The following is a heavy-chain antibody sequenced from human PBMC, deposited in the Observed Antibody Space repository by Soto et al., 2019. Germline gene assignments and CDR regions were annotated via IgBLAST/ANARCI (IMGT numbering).Heavy chain of an antibody. CDR1: GGTFSSYA. CDR3: ARGGAYGSGSYGMDV. V-gene: IGHV1-69*13. D-gene: IGHD3-10*01. J-gene: IGHJ6*02. CDR2: IIPIFGTA. Sequence: SVKVSCKASGGTFSSYAISWVRQAPGQGLEWMGGIIPIFGTANYAQKFQGRVTITADESTSTAYMELSSLRSEDTAVYYCARGGAYGSGSYGMDVWGQGTTVTVSS.